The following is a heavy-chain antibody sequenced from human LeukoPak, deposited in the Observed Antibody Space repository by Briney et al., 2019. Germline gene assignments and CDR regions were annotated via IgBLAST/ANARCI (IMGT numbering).Heavy chain of an antibody. Sequence: SETLSLTCTVSGGSISSYYWSWIRQPPGKGLEWIGYIYYSGSTNYNPSLKSRVTISVDRSKNQFSLKLSSVTAADTAVYYCARRGKYYDFWSGYYGHSINWFDPWGQGTLVTVSS. CDR1: GGSISSYY. V-gene: IGHV4-59*12. J-gene: IGHJ5*02. CDR3: ARRGKYYDFWSGYYGHSINWFDP. CDR2: IYYSGST. D-gene: IGHD3-3*01.